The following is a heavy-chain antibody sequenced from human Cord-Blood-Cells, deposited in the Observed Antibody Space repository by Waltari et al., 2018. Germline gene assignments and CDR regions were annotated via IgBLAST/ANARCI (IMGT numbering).Heavy chain of an antibody. V-gene: IGHV3-15*01. CDR3: TTTGSEFYYDSSGYYY. Sequence: EVQLVESGGGLVKPGGSLRLSCAASGFTFSNAWMSWVRQAPGKGLEWVGRIKSKTEGGTTDYAAPVKGRFTISRDDSKNTLYLQMNSLKTEDTAVYYCTTTGSEFYYDSSGYYYWGQGTLVTVSS. CDR1: GFTFSNAW. CDR2: IKSKTEGGTT. D-gene: IGHD3-22*01. J-gene: IGHJ4*02.